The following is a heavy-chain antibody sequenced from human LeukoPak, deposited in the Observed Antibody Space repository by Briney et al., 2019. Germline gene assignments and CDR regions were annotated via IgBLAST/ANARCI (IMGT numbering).Heavy chain of an antibody. D-gene: IGHD6-19*01. V-gene: IGHV3-7*01. CDR1: GFTFSSYW. Sequence: GGSLRLSCAASGFTFSSYWMSWVRQAPGKGLEWMANIKQDGSEKYYVDSVKGQFTISRDNAKNSLYLQMNSLRAEDTAVYYCARDTTAVANDYWGQGTLVTVSS. J-gene: IGHJ4*02. CDR3: ARDTTAVANDY. CDR2: IKQDGSEK.